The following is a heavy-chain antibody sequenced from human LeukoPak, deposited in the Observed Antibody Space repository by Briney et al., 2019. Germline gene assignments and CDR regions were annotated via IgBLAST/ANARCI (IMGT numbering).Heavy chain of an antibody. Sequence: SETLSLTCTVSGGSISTSNYYWGWIRQPPGKGLEWIGNIFYSGSTYYNPSLKSRVTISVDTSKNQFSLKLSSVTAADTAVYYCARQPITLDYYDYWGQGTLVTVSS. D-gene: IGHD5-12*01. CDR1: GGSISTSNYY. CDR3: ARQPITLDYYDY. J-gene: IGHJ4*02. CDR2: IFYSGST. V-gene: IGHV4-39*01.